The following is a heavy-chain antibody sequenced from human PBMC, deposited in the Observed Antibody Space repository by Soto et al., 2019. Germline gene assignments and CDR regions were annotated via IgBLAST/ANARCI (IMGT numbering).Heavy chain of an antibody. D-gene: IGHD4-17*01. CDR3: ARDTATVTTNLEGYYGMDV. V-gene: IGHV1-69*13. CDR1: GGTFSGYA. Sequence: GASVKVSCKASGGTFSGYAISWVRQAPGQGLEWMGGIIPIFGTANYAQKFQGRVTITADESTSTAYMELSSLRSEDTAVYYCARDTATVTTNLEGYYGMDVWGQGTTVTVSS. J-gene: IGHJ6*02. CDR2: IIPIFGTA.